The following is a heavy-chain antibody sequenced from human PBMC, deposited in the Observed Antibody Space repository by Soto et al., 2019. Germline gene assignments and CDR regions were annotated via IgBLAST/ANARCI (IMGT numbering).Heavy chain of an antibody. CDR2: ISYDGSNK. CDR1: GFTFSSYA. J-gene: IGHJ6*02. Sequence: QVQLVESGGGVVQPGRSLRLSCAASGFTFSSYAMHWVRQAPGKGLEWVAVISYDGSNKYYADSVKGRFTISRDNSKNTLDLQMNSLRAEDTAVYYCARGLTYYYGSGPRPIWGYGMDVWGQGTTVTVSS. V-gene: IGHV3-30-3*01. D-gene: IGHD3-10*01. CDR3: ARGLTYYYGSGPRPIWGYGMDV.